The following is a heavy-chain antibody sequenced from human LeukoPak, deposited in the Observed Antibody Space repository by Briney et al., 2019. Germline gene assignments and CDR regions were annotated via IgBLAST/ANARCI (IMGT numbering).Heavy chain of an antibody. CDR3: ACAGFTGELSY. CDR1: GFTFSSYW. V-gene: IGHV3-74*01. Sequence: GGSLRLSCAASGFTFSSYWMHWVRQAPGKGLVWVSRINSDGSSTSYADSVRGRFTISRDNAKNTLYLQMNSLRAEDTAVYYCACAGFTGELSYWGQGTLVTVSS. J-gene: IGHJ4*02. D-gene: IGHD3-16*02. CDR2: INSDGSST.